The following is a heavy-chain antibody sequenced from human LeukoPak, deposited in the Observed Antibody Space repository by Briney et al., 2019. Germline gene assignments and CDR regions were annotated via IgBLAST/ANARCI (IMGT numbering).Heavy chain of an antibody. V-gene: IGHV4-59*08. CDR3: AGHHPRNTVDF. Sequence: NPSETLSLTCTVSGGSISGYYWSWIRQPPGKGLEWLGYIYYSGTTNYNPSLKSRVTMSVDTSKNQFSLKLSSVTAADTAVYYCAGHHPRNTVDFWGQGTLVTVSS. CDR1: GGSISGYY. J-gene: IGHJ4*02. D-gene: IGHD2/OR15-2a*01. CDR2: IYYSGTT.